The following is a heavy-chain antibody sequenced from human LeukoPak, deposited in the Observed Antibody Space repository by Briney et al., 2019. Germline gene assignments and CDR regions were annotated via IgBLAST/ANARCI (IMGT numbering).Heavy chain of an antibody. CDR2: IYIGGST. CDR3: ARLGFVVPAVIFDY. Sequence: GGSLRLSCAASGFTVSSNYMSWVSQAPGKGLEWVSVIYIGGSTYYADSVKGRLTISRDISKNTLYLQMNSLRAEDTAMYYCARLGFVVPAVIFDYWGQGTLVTVSS. J-gene: IGHJ4*02. D-gene: IGHD2-2*02. V-gene: IGHV3-53*01. CDR1: GFTVSSNY.